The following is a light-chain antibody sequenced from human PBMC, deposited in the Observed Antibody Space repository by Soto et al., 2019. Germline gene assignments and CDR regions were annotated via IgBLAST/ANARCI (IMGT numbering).Light chain of an antibody. CDR2: KAS. Sequence: IQMTQSPYTLSASVGDRVTITCRASQTISSWLAWYQQKPGKAPKLLIYKASSLESGVPSRFSGSGSGTEFTLTISSLQPDDFASYYCQQYSTYSRTFGQRTKV. J-gene: IGKJ1*01. V-gene: IGKV1-5*03. CDR1: QTISSW. CDR3: QQYSTYSRT.